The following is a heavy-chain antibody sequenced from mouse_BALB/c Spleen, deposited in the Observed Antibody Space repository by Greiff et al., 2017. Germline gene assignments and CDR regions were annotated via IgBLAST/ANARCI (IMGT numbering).Heavy chain of an antibody. CDR2: IWGGGST. J-gene: IGHJ3*01. D-gene: IGHD1-1*01. Sequence: LQESGPGLVAPSQSLSITCTVSGFSLTDYGVSWIRQPPGKGLEWLGVIWGGGSTYYNSALKSRLSISKDNSKSQVFLKMNSLQTDDTAMYYCAKPFYYYGSSPFAYWGQGTLVTVSA. CDR1: GFSLTDYG. V-gene: IGHV2-6-5*01. CDR3: AKPFYYYGSSPFAY.